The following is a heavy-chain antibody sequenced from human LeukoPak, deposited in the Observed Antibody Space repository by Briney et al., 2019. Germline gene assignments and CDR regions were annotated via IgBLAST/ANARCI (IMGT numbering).Heavy chain of an antibody. Sequence: GGSLRLSCAASGFTFSSYAMHWVRQAPGKGLEWVAVISYDGSNKYYADSVKGRFTISRDNSKNTLYLQMNSLRAEDTAVYYCAREEGMDVWGKGTTVTTSS. CDR2: ISYDGSNK. J-gene: IGHJ6*04. CDR3: AREEGMDV. CDR1: GFTFSSYA. V-gene: IGHV3-30*04.